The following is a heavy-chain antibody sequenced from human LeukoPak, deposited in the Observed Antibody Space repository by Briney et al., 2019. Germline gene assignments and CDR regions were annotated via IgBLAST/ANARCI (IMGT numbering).Heavy chain of an antibody. CDR2: ISDSGEST. CDR3: AKNSGTYFY. Sequence: GGSLRLSCAASGFTFSSYSMNWVRQAPGKGLEWVSTISDSGESTYYTDSVKGRFTISRDNSENTVYLQMDSLRADDTAVYFCAKNSGTYFYWGQGTRVNVSS. D-gene: IGHD1-26*01. CDR1: GFTFSSYS. J-gene: IGHJ4*02. V-gene: IGHV3-23*01.